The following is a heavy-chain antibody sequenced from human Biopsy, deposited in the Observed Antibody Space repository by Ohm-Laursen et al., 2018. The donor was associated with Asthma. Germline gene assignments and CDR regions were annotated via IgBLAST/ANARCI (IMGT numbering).Heavy chain of an antibody. J-gene: IGHJ6*02. CDR2: HDHEEGGT. V-gene: IGHV1-24*01. Sequence: GASEKVSCKVSGYSLTDLSMHWVRQAPGQGLEWLGGHDHEEGGTVNAQRFHGRVTITADIFTRTVYMELSGLRFDDTAIYYCARPSPNRYILYYYYHMDVWGQGTTVIVSS. CDR1: GYSLTDLS. CDR3: ARPSPNRYILYYYYHMDV. D-gene: IGHD1-1*01.